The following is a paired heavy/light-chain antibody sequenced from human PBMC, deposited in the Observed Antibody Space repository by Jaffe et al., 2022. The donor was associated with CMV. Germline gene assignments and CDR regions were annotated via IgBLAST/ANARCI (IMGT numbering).Light chain of an antibody. J-gene: IGKJ2*01. CDR3: QQYKKYPDT. Sequence: DIQMTQSPSTLSAFVGDRVTITCRASHDISDWLAWYQQKPGKAPKLLIYNASTLETGVPSRLSGSGSGTEFTLTISSLQPDDFATYYCQQYKKYPDTFGQGSKLEIK. CDR1: HDISDW. CDR2: NAS. V-gene: IGKV1-5*03.
Heavy chain of an antibody. CDR1: GGIFTNSA. J-gene: IGHJ6*03. CDR3: ARVLVGYSGNQYSKYNYYYMDV. CDR2: IIPVLDIA. D-gene: IGHD5-12*01. Sequence: QVQLVQSGAEVKKPGSSVRVSCKASGGIFTNSAFNWVRQAPGQGLEWMGRIIPVLDIANEAQKFRGRVTITADKSTSTAYMELSSLRSDDTAVYFCARVLVGYSGNQYSKYNYYYMDVWGGGTTVTVSS. V-gene: IGHV1-69*09.